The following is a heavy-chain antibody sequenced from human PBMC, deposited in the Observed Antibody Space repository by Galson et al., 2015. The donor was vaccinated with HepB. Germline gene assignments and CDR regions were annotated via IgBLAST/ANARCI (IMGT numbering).Heavy chain of an antibody. Sequence: SVKVSCKASGGNFSTYTVSWVRQAPGQGLEWMGGFIPIFGTGNYAQNFQGRVTITADDTEDETTTTVYMELSSLRSEDTAVYYCATTHNWGKDYWGQGTLVSVSS. V-gene: IGHV1-69*13. D-gene: IGHD7-27*01. CDR1: GGNFSTYT. J-gene: IGHJ4*02. CDR2: FIPIFGTG. CDR3: ATTHNWGKDY.